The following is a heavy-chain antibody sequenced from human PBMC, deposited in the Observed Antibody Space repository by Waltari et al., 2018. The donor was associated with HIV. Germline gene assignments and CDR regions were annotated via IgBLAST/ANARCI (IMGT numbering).Heavy chain of an antibody. CDR1: GFTVSRNS. CDR3: ARGVEGYCTSTSCYLLY. J-gene: IGHJ4*02. Sequence: DVQLVAPGGGWIQPGGSLSLSCAAPGFTVSRNSLSWVRQAPGKGLGCVSVIYSGGSTYYADSVRGRFTISRDNSKNTLYLQMNSLTAEDTAVYYCARGVEGYCTSTSCYLLYWGQGTLVAVSS. V-gene: IGHV3-53*01. D-gene: IGHD2-2*01. CDR2: IYSGGST.